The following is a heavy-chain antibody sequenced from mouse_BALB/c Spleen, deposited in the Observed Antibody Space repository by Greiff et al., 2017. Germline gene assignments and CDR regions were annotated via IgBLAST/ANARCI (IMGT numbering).Heavy chain of an antibody. V-gene: IGHV5-6-5*01. Sequence: EVHLVESGGGLVKPGGSLKLSCAASGFTFSSYAMSWVRQTPEKRLEWVASISSGGSTYYPDSVKGRFTISRDNARNILYLQMSSLRSEDTALYYCARGHGYSPCAMDDWGQGTSVTVSS. J-gene: IGHJ4*01. D-gene: IGHD2-3*01. CDR2: ISSGGST. CDR3: ARGHGYSPCAMDD. CDR1: GFTFSSYA.